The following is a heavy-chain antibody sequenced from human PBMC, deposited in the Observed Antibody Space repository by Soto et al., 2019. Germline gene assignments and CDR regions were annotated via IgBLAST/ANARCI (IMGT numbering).Heavy chain of an antibody. CDR2: INPNGGNT. CDR3: GRDTSGLDY. V-gene: IGHV1-46*01. Sequence: QVQLVQSGAEVKKPGASVKVSCQASGYTFASHYIHWVRQAPGQGLEWMGVINPNGGNTRYAQRFQDRLTLTTDPPTNTVYLDLSSLSSDDTAVYYCGRDTSGLDYWGQGTLVTVSS. CDR1: GYTFASHY. J-gene: IGHJ4*02.